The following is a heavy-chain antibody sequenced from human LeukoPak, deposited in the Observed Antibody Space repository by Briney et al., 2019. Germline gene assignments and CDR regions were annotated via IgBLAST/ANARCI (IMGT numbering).Heavy chain of an antibody. CDR1: GGSISNYY. CDR3: ARRYCSGGSCYSSFDD. D-gene: IGHD2-15*01. Sequence: PSETLSLTCTVSGGSISNYYWSWIRQPPGKGLEWIGYIYDSGSANYNPSLKSRVTISVDTSKNQFSLKLTSVTAADTAVYYCARRYCSGGSCYSSFDDWGQGTLVTVSS. J-gene: IGHJ4*02. V-gene: IGHV4-59*01. CDR2: IYDSGSA.